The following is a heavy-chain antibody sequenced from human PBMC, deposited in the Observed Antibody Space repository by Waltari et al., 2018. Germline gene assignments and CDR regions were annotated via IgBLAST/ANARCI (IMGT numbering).Heavy chain of an antibody. V-gene: IGHV4-38-2*02. Sequence: QVQLQESGPRLAKPSEPLSLTCTVSPSSMSSGHYYGWYRPAPGKGLEGNGSIKHRGVYYNPALKGRVTLSVDTSKSQFSLKLNSVIAADTAVYYCAKQLILVVITDAFDLWGQGTLVTVS. CDR1: PSSMSSGHY. CDR3: AKQLILVVITDAFDL. D-gene: IGHD3-16*02. CDR2: IKHRGV. J-gene: IGHJ3*01.